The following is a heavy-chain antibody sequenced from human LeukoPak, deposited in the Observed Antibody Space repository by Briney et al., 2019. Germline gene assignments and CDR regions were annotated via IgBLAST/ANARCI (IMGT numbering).Heavy chain of an antibody. CDR2: IWYDGSNK. D-gene: IGHD5-18*01. CDR3: ARDLAVGDYGMDV. CDR1: GFTFSSYG. J-gene: IGHJ6*02. V-gene: IGHV3-33*01. Sequence: GRSLRLSCAASGFTFSSYGMHWVRQAPGKGLEWVAVIWYDGSNKYYADSVKGRFTISRDNSKNTLYLQMNSLRAEDTAVYYCARDLAVGDYGMDVWGQGTTVTVSS.